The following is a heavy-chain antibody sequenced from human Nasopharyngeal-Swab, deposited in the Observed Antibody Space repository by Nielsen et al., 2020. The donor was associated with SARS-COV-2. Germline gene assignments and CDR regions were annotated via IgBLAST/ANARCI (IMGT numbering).Heavy chain of an antibody. Sequence: SETLSLTCTVSGGSISSGDYYWSWIRQHPEKGLEYIGYISSSAFTYYNPSLKSRVTISSDTSENQFSLRLSSVTAADSAVYFCARDLRRGAFDLWGQGTMVTVSS. J-gene: IGHJ3*01. CDR1: GGSISSGDYY. V-gene: IGHV4-31*03. CDR2: ISSSAFT. CDR3: ARDLRRGAFDL. D-gene: IGHD3-10*01.